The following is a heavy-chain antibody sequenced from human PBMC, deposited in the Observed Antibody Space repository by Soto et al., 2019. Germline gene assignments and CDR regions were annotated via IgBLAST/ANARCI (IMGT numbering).Heavy chain of an antibody. CDR1: GGSISSYY. J-gene: IGHJ3*02. CDR3: ARVWGYAFDI. Sequence: SETLSLTCTVSGGSISSYYWSWIRQPPGKGLEWIGYIYYSGSTNYNPSLKGRVTISVDTSKNQFSLKLSSVTAADTAVYYCARVWGYAFDIWGQGTMVTVSS. V-gene: IGHV4-59*08. CDR2: IYYSGST. D-gene: IGHD7-27*01.